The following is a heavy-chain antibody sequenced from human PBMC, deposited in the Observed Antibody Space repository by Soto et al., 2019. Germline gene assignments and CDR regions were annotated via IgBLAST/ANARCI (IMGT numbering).Heavy chain of an antibody. CDR2: IKQDGSEK. Sequence: GGSLRLSCAASGFTFSSYWMSWVRQAPGKGLEWVANIKQDGSEKYYVDSVKGRFTISRDNAKNSLYLQMNSLRAEDTAVYYCARGRITMVRGVIMKYYYYYMDVRGKGTSVTVSS. CDR3: ARGRITMVRGVIMKYYYYYMDV. CDR1: GFTFSSYW. D-gene: IGHD3-10*01. V-gene: IGHV3-7*01. J-gene: IGHJ6*03.